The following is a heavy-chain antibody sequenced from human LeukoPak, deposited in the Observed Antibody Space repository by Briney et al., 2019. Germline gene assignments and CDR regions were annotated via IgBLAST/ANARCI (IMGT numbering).Heavy chain of an antibody. J-gene: IGHJ4*02. CDR2: INSDGSST. CDR1: GFTFSSYW. Sequence: EGSLRLSCAASGFTFSSYWMHWVRQAPGKGLVWVSRINSDGSSTSYADSVKGRLTISRDNAKNTLYLQMNSLRVEDTAVYYCARGDGYAQRDWGQGTLVTVPS. CDR3: ARGDGYAQRD. V-gene: IGHV3-74*01. D-gene: IGHD5-12*01.